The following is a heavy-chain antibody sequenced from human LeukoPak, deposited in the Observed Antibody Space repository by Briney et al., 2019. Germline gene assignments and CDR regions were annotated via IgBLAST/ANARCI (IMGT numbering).Heavy chain of an antibody. CDR2: ISGSGGST. CDR1: GFTFSSYA. J-gene: IGHJ3*02. V-gene: IGHV3-23*01. Sequence: PGGSLRLSCAASGFTFSSYAMRCVRQAPGKGLEWVSAISGSGGSTYYADSVKGRFTISRDNSKNTLYLQMNSLRAEDTAVYYCAKDYDSSGYGAFDIWGKGTMVTVSS. CDR3: AKDYDSSGYGAFDI. D-gene: IGHD3-22*01.